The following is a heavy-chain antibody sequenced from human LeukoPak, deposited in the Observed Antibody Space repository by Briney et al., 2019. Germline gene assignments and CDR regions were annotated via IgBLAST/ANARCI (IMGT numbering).Heavy chain of an antibody. CDR3: AKSAKSGRIQIYFDY. CDR1: GFTFSSYS. J-gene: IGHJ4*02. CDR2: ISGSGGST. Sequence: PGGSLRLSCAASGFTFSSYSMNWVRQAPGKGLEWVSAISGSGGSTYYADSVRGRFTISRDNSKNTLYLQMNSLRAEDTAVYYCAKSAKSGRIQIYFDYWGQGTLVTVSS. D-gene: IGHD3-3*01. V-gene: IGHV3-23*01.